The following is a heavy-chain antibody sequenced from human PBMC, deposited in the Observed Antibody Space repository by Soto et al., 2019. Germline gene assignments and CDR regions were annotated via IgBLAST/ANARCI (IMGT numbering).Heavy chain of an antibody. CDR3: ARDTPLMITFGGVIVRPCMDV. D-gene: IGHD3-16*02. CDR2: IIPVFGIV. Sequence: SVKVSCKASGGNPSNSAISWVRQAPGQGLEWMGGIIPVFGIVSYAQNFQGRVTITADESTSTAYMELSSLRSEDTAVYYCARDTPLMITFGGVIVRPCMDVWGQGTTVTVSS. CDR1: GGNPSNSA. V-gene: IGHV1-69*13. J-gene: IGHJ6*02.